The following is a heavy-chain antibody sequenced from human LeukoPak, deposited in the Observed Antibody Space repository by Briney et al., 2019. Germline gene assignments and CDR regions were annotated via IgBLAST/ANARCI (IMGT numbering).Heavy chain of an antibody. CDR3: ARDARAYDSSAGDY. CDR1: GGTFSSYA. Sequence: ASVKVSCKASGGTFSSYAISWVRQAPGQGLEWMGGIIPIFGTANYAQKFQGRVTITADESTSTAYMELSSLRSEDTAVYYCARDARAYDSSAGDYWGQGTLVTVSS. V-gene: IGHV1-69*13. CDR2: IIPIFGTA. D-gene: IGHD3-22*01. J-gene: IGHJ4*02.